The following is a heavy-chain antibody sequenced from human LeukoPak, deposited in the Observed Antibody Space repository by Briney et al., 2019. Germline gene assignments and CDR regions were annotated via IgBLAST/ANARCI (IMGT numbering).Heavy chain of an antibody. CDR2: IYYSGGT. CDR3: AASDLDYDFWSGSQWGGWFDP. D-gene: IGHD3-3*01. Sequence: SETLSLTCTVSGGSISSSSYYWGWIRQPPGKGLEWIGSIYYSGGTYYNPSLKSRVTISVDTSKNQFSLKLSSVTAADTAVYYCAASDLDYDFWSGSQWGGWFDPWGQGTLVTVSS. V-gene: IGHV4-39*01. J-gene: IGHJ5*02. CDR1: GGSISSSSYY.